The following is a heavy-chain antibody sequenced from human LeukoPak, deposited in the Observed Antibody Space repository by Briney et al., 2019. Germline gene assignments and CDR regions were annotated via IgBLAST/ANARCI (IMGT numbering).Heavy chain of an antibody. CDR2: IYTSGST. J-gene: IGHJ4*02. D-gene: IGHD3-22*01. CDR1: GGSISSGSYY. V-gene: IGHV4-61*02. Sequence: SETLSLTCTVSGGSISSGSYYWSWIRQPAGKGLEWIGRIYTSGSTNYNPSLKSRVTISVDTSKDQFSLKLTSVTAADTAVYYCARLNTSGYYYVYWGQGTLVTVSS. CDR3: ARLNTSGYYYVY.